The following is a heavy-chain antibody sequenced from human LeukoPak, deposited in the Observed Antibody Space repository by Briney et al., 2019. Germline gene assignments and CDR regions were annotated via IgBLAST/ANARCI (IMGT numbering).Heavy chain of an antibody. D-gene: IGHD2-21*02. V-gene: IGHV1-58*01. Sequence: GASVKVSCKASGFSFTSSAVQWVRQARGQRLEWVGWIVVGSGNTKYARKLQERVTITRDMSTSTAYMELSSLRSEDTAVYYCATDRGYCDGDCLDVWGQGTTVTVSS. CDR1: GFSFTSSA. CDR3: ATDRGYCDGDCLDV. J-gene: IGHJ6*02. CDR2: IVVGSGNT.